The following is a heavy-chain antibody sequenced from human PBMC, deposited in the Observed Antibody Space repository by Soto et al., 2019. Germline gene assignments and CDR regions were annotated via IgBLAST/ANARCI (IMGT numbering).Heavy chain of an antibody. CDR1: GDPITSYF. V-gene: IGHV4-4*07. CDR2: VFPGGPT. J-gene: IGHJ4*02. CDR3: ARTLSGFTYGSRQFYFDY. Sequence: QVQLQESGPGLVKPSETLSLTCNVSGDPITSYFWTWIRQPAGKGLEWIGHVFPGGPTSHNSSLKSRVSMSIDTSKNQFSLPLTSVTAADTAVYYCARTLSGFTYGSRQFYFDYWGQGTLVTVSS. D-gene: IGHD3-10*01.